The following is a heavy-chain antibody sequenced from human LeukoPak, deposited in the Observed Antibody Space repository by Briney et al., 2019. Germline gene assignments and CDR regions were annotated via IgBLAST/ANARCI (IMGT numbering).Heavy chain of an antibody. V-gene: IGHV1-18*01. CDR3: ARNVRGVIKSWFDP. Sequence: ASVKVSCKASGYTFTSYGISWVRQAPGQGLEWMGWISAYNGNTNYAQKLQGRVTMTTDTSTSTAYMELRSLRSDDTAAYYCARNVRGVIKSWFDPWAREPWSPSPQ. CDR2: ISAYNGNT. CDR1: GYTFTSYG. D-gene: IGHD3-10*01. J-gene: IGHJ5*02.